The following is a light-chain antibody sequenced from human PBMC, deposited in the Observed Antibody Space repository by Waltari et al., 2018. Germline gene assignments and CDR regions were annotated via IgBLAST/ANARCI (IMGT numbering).Light chain of an antibody. CDR1: SSNIGSNT. CDR3: AAWDDSLNGNV. V-gene: IGLV1-44*01. Sequence: QSVLTQPPSASGTTGQRVPISCSGSSSNIGSNTVNWYQQLPGTAPKLLIYSNNQRPSGVPDRFSGSKSGTSASLAISGLQSEDEADYYCAAWDDSLNGNVFGSGTKVTVL. J-gene: IGLJ6*01. CDR2: SNN.